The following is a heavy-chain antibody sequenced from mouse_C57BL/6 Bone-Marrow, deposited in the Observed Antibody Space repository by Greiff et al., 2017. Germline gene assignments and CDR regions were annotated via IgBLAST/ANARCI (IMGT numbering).Heavy chain of an antibody. V-gene: IGHV1-50*01. D-gene: IGHD3-2*02. CDR3: ARPLASSGYVWFAY. CDR1: GYTFTSYW. Sequence: QVQLQQPGAELVKPGASVKLSCKASGYTFTSYWMQWVKQRPGQGLEWIGEIDPSDSYTNYNQKFKGKATLTVDTSSSTAYMQLSSLTSEDSAVYYGARPLASSGYVWFAYWGQGTLVTVSA. J-gene: IGHJ3*01. CDR2: IDPSDSYT.